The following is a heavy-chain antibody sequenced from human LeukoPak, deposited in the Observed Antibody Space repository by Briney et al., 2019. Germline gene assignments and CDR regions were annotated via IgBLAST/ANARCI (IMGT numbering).Heavy chain of an antibody. J-gene: IGHJ4*02. V-gene: IGHV3-48*03. CDR2: ISSSGSSI. CDR3: ARGRVTGDYVRDFDY. CDR1: GFTFSSFE. D-gene: IGHD4-17*01. Sequence: GGSLRLSCAASGFTFSSFEMNWVRQTPGKGLEWVSYISSSGSSIYYADFVKGRFTISRDNAKNSLYLQMNSLRAADTAVYYCARGRVTGDYVRDFDYWGQGTLVTVSS.